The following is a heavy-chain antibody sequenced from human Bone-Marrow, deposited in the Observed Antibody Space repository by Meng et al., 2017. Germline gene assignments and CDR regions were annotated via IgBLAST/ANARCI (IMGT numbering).Heavy chain of an antibody. CDR1: GGTFSSYA. CDR2: IIPIFGTA. Sequence: SVKVSCKASGGTFSSYAISWVRQAPGQGLEWMGGIIPIFGTANYAQKFQGRVTITADESTSTAYMELSSLRSEDTAVYYCAREGGSMGYYYDSSGYAPYFDYWGQGTLVTVSS. D-gene: IGHD3-22*01. V-gene: IGHV1-69*13. CDR3: AREGGSMGYYYDSSGYAPYFDY. J-gene: IGHJ4*02.